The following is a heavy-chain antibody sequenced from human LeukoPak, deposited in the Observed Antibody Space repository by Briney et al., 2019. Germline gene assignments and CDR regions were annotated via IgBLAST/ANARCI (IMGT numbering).Heavy chain of an antibody. V-gene: IGHV1-2*04. Sequence: GASVNVSCKASGYTFTGYYMHWVRQAPGQGLEWMGWINPNSGGTNYAQRFQGWVTMTRDTSISTAYMELSRLRSDDTAVYYCARDDMRCSGGSCSAFDIWGQGTMVTVSS. CDR1: GYTFTGYY. CDR3: ARDDMRCSGGSCSAFDI. J-gene: IGHJ3*02. D-gene: IGHD2-15*01. CDR2: INPNSGGT.